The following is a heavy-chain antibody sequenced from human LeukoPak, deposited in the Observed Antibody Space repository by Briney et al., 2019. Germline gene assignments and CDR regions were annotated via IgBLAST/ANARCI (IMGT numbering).Heavy chain of an antibody. CDR3: ARDGYPYYFDY. V-gene: IGHV1-2*02. CDR1: GYTFTSYG. CDR2: INPNSGGT. J-gene: IGHJ4*02. Sequence: ASVKVSCKASGYTFTSYGISWVRQVPGQGLEWMGWINPNSGGTNYAQKFQGRVTMTRDTSISTAYMELSRLRSDDTAVYYCARDGYPYYFDYWGQGTLVTVSS. D-gene: IGHD5-12*01.